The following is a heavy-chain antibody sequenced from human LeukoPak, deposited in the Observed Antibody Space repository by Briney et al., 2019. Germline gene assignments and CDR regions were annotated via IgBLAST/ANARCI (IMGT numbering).Heavy chain of an antibody. V-gene: IGHV3-43D*03. CDR1: GFTFSSYA. J-gene: IGHJ4*02. D-gene: IGHD6-13*01. CDR3: AKGTSSWHEFDY. CDR2: ITWDAGNI. Sequence: GGSLRLSCAASGFTFSSYAMSWVRQAPGKGLEWVSLITWDAGNIYYTDSVKGRFTISRDNSKNSLSLEMNSLRAEDTALYYCAKGTSSWHEFDYWGQGTLVTVSS.